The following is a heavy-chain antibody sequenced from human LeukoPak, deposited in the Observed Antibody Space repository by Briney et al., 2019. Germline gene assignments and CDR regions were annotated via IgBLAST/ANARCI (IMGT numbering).Heavy chain of an antibody. CDR2: IRYDGSNK. Sequence: PGGSLRLSCAASGFTFSSYGMHWVRQAPGKGLEWVAFIRYDGSNKYYADSVKGRFTISRDNSKNTLYLQMNSLRAEDTAVYYCANDNGTAARTSTIDYWGQGILVTVSS. V-gene: IGHV3-30*02. CDR1: GFTFSSYG. J-gene: IGHJ4*02. CDR3: ANDNGTAARTSTIDY. D-gene: IGHD6-6*01.